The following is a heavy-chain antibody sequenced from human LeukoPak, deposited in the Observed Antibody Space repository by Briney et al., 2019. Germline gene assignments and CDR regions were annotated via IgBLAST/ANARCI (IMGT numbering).Heavy chain of an antibody. CDR1: GYSISSGYW. CDR3: ARLRNGVIVLKPSVIVDF. Sequence: PSETLSLTCSVSGYSISSGYWWGGIRQPPGKALEWIGSLFSGGNTYYNPSLKRRLTISVDTSKNQFSLGLNSVTAADTAIYCCARLRNGVIVLKPSVIVDFWGQGSLVTVSS. J-gene: IGHJ4*02. CDR2: LFSGGNT. D-gene: IGHD2-8*01. V-gene: IGHV4-38-2*02.